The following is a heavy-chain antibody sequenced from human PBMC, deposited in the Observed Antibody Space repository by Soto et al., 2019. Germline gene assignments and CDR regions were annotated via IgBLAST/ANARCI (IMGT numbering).Heavy chain of an antibody. J-gene: IGHJ5*02. D-gene: IGHD3-16*01. CDR3: ARVGGINWFDP. Sequence: SETLSLTCTVSGGAISRAGYYWSWIRQHPAKGLEWIGYIYYSGSTYYNPSLKSRVTISVDTSKNQFSLKLSSVTAADTAVYYCARVGGINWFDPWGQGTLVTLSS. V-gene: IGHV4-31*03. CDR1: GGAISRAGYY. CDR2: IYYSGST.